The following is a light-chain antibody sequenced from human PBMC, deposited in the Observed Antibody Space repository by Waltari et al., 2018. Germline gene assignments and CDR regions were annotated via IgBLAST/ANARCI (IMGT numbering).Light chain of an antibody. Sequence: QSVLPQPPSASGTPGQRVTISCSGSSSNNESNTVNWYQQLPGTAPKLLIYSNNQRPSGVPDRFSGSKSGTSASLAISGLQSEDEADYYCAAWDDSLNGLYVFGTGTKVTVL. CDR2: SNN. CDR3: AAWDDSLNGLYV. CDR1: SSNNESNT. J-gene: IGLJ1*01. V-gene: IGLV1-44*01.